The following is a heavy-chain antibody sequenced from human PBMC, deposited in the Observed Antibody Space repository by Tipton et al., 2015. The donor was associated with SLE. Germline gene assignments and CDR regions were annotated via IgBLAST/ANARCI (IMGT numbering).Heavy chain of an antibody. V-gene: IGHV4-39*07. D-gene: IGHD3-22*01. CDR1: GGSIISSSYY. CDR2: TYYSGSA. Sequence: LRLSCTVSGGSIISSSYYWGWIRQPPGKGLEYIGSTYYSGSAAYNPSLKSRVTMSMDMSKNQLSLKLSSVTAADTAVYYCARGVAYYYDFGALDIWGQGTMVTVSS. CDR3: ARGVAYYYDFGALDI. J-gene: IGHJ3*02.